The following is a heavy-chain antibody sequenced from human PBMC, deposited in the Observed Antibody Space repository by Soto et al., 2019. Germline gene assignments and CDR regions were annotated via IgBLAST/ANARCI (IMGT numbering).Heavy chain of an antibody. J-gene: IGHJ5*02. CDR2: IYYSGST. V-gene: IGHV4-59*01. Sequence: PSETVSLTCTVSGGSISSYYWSWIRQPPEKGLEWIGYIYYSGSTNYNPSLKSRVTISVDTSKNQFSLKLSSVTAADTAVYYCARDERYSSSWYWFDPWGQGTLVTVSS. CDR3: ARDERYSSSWYWFDP. CDR1: GGSISSYY. D-gene: IGHD6-13*01.